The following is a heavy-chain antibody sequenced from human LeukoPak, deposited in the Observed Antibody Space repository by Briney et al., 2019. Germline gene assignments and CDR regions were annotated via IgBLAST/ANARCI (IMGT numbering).Heavy chain of an antibody. J-gene: IGHJ4*02. D-gene: IGHD3-16*01. CDR3: ARDPSVGGFSGSELDF. V-gene: IGHV3-64*01. CDR1: GFTFRNFY. Sequence: GGSLKSSCQAFGFTFRNFYMHWVRQAPGKGLELFQLIRYNGDETYYGNSVKGRFTISRDNSKNTLYLQMGSLRPEDTAVYYCARDPSVGGFSGSELDFWGQGTLVTVSS. CDR2: IRYNGDET.